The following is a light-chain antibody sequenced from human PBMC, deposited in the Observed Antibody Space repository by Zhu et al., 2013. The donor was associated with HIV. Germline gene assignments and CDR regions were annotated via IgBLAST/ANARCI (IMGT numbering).Light chain of an antibody. J-gene: IGLJ2*01. CDR3: QVWDSSSDHVV. V-gene: IGLV2-8*01. Sequence: QSALTQPPSASGSPGQSVTISCTGTSSDVGGYNYVSWFQQHPGKAPKVMIYEVNKRPSGVPDRFSGSKSGNTATLTINRVEAGDEADYYCQVWDSSSDHVVFGGGTKLTVL. CDR2: EVN. CDR1: SSDVGGYNY.